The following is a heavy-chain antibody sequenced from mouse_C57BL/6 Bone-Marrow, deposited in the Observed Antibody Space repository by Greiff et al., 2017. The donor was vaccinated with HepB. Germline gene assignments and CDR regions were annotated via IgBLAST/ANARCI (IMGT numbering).Heavy chain of an antibody. CDR2: IHPNSGST. V-gene: IGHV1-64*01. Sequence: QVQLQQPGAELVKPGASVKLSCKASGYTFTSYWMHWVKQRPGQGLEWIGMIHPNSGSTNYNEKFKSKATLTVDKSSSTAYMQLSSLTSEDSAVYYCAREDYYGSSYVENAMDYWGQGTSVTVSS. CDR3: AREDYYGSSYVENAMDY. D-gene: IGHD1-1*01. CDR1: GYTFTSYW. J-gene: IGHJ4*01.